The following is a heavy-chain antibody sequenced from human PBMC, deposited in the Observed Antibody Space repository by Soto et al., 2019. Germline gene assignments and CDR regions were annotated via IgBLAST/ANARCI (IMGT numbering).Heavy chain of an antibody. CDR2: ISYDGSNK. J-gene: IGHJ4*02. D-gene: IGHD1-26*01. Sequence: GGSLRLSCAASGFTFSSYGMHWVRQAPGKGLEWVAVISYDGSNKYYADSVKGRFTISRDNSKNTLYLQMNSLRAEDTAAYCCAKDKRSRGRYYFDYWGQGTLVTVSS. CDR3: AKDKRSRGRYYFDY. CDR1: GFTFSSYG. V-gene: IGHV3-30*18.